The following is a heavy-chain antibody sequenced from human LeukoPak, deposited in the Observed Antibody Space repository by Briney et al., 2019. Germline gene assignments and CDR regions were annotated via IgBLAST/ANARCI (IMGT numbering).Heavy chain of an antibody. Sequence: PSETLSLTCAVSGGSFSGYYWSWIRQPPGKGLEWIGEINHSGSTNYNPSLMSRVTISVDTSKNQFSLMLSSVTAADTAVYYCAEVIGTGTTRFDYWGQGTLVTVSP. D-gene: IGHD1/OR15-1a*01. V-gene: IGHV4-34*01. J-gene: IGHJ4*02. CDR1: GGSFSGYY. CDR3: AEVIGTGTTRFDY. CDR2: INHSGST.